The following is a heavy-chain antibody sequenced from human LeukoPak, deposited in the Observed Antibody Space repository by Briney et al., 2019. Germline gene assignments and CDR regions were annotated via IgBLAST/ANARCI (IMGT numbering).Heavy chain of an antibody. J-gene: IGHJ3*02. V-gene: IGHV3-23*01. D-gene: IGHD5-24*01. Sequence: PGGSLRLSCAASGFSFSSYAMTWVRQAPGKGLEWVSAISRSGGSTYNADSVKGRFTISRDNSKNTLYLQMNSLRVDDTAVYSCAKGRRDDSNSGPRGDIWGQGTMVTVSS. CDR1: GFSFSSYA. CDR3: AKGRRDDSNSGPRGDI. CDR2: ISRSGGST.